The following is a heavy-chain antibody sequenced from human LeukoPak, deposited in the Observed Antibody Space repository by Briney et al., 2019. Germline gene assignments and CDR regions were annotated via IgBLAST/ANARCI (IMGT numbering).Heavy chain of an antibody. V-gene: IGHV3-53*01. D-gene: IGHD3-9*01. J-gene: IGHJ4*02. CDR2: IYSGGST. CDR3: ARDLIGDILTGQ. CDR1: GFTVSSNY. Sequence: GGSLRLSCAASGFTVSSNYMSWVRQAPGKGLEWVSVIYSGGSTYYADSVKGRFTISRDNSKNTLYLQMNSLRAEDTAVYYCARDLIGDILTGQWGQGTLVTVSS.